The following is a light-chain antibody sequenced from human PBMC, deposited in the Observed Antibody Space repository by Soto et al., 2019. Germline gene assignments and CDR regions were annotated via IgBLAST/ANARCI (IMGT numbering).Light chain of an antibody. V-gene: IGLV2-23*01. J-gene: IGLJ1*01. CDR2: EGS. CDR1: SNDVGFYNL. CDR3: FSYSTSGTYV. Sequence: QSALTQPASVSGSPGQSITISCSGTSNDVGFYNLVSWYQQYPDKVPKLMIFEGSKRPAGVSNRFSGSKSGNTASLTISRLQAEDEADYYCFSYSTSGTYVFGTGTKLTVL.